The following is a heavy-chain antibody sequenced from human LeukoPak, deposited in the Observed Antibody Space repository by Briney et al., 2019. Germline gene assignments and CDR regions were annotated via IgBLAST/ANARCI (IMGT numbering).Heavy chain of an antibody. CDR3: ARDGGAGWSAFDY. CDR2: INPNSGGT. CDR1: GYTFTGYY. Sequence: APVKVSCKASGYTFTGYYMHWVRQAPGQGVEWLGRINPNSGGTNYAQKFQGRVTMTRDTSISTAYMELSRLRSDYTAVYYCARDGGAGWSAFDYWGQGTLVTVSS. D-gene: IGHD6-19*01. V-gene: IGHV1-2*06. J-gene: IGHJ4*02.